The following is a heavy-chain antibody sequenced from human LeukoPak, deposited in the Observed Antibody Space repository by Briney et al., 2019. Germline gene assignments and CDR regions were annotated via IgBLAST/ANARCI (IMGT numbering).Heavy chain of an antibody. CDR1: GYTFTSYG. D-gene: IGHD3-9*01. Sequence: ASVKVSCKASGYTFTSYGISWVRQAPGQGLEWMGWISAYNGNTNYAQKLQGRVPMTTDTSTSTAYMELRSLRSDDTAVYYCARLGSGNYDILTGYPTEDYWGQGTLVTVSS. CDR2: ISAYNGNT. V-gene: IGHV1-18*01. CDR3: ARLGSGNYDILTGYPTEDY. J-gene: IGHJ4*02.